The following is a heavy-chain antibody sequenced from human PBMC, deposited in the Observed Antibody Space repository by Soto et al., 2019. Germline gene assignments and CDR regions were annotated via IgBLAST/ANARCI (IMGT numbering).Heavy chain of an antibody. CDR1: GRSMSSYY. J-gene: IGHJ4*02. V-gene: IGHV4-59*01. CDR2: IYYSGST. D-gene: IGHD3-9*01. Sequence: SETLSLTCSVSGRSMSSYYWSWIRQPPGKGLEWIGYIYYSGSTNYNPSLKSRVTISVDTSKNQFSLKLSSVTAADTAVYYCARVKAEYYDILTGYYGIDYWGQGTLVTVSS. CDR3: ARVKAEYYDILTGYYGIDY.